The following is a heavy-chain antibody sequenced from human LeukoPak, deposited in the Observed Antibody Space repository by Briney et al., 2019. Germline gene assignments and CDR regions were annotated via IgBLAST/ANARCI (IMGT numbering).Heavy chain of an antibody. CDR3: ARDPGIAVAGFDY. V-gene: IGHV4-38-2*02. CDR2: IYHSGST. J-gene: IGHJ4*02. Sequence: SETLSLTCAVSDYSISSGYYWGWIRQPPGKGLEWIGSIYHSGSTYYNPSPKSRVTISVDTSKNQFSLKLSSVTAADTAVYYCARDPGIAVAGFDYWGQGTLVTVSS. CDR1: DYSISSGYY. D-gene: IGHD6-19*01.